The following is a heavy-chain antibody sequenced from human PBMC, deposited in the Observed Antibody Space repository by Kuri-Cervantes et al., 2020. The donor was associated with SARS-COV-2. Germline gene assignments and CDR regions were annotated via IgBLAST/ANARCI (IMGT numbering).Heavy chain of an antibody. V-gene: IGHV3-30*07. CDR1: GFTFSSYA. J-gene: IGHJ5*02. D-gene: IGHD3-22*01. Sequence: GGSLRLSCAASGFTFSSYAMHWVRQAPGKGLEWVAVISYDGSNKYYADSVKGRFTISRDNSKNTLYLEMNSLRAEDTAVYYCAKDSSDYDSSGRNNWFDPWGQGTLVTVSS. CDR3: AKDSSDYDSSGRNNWFDP. CDR2: ISYDGSNK.